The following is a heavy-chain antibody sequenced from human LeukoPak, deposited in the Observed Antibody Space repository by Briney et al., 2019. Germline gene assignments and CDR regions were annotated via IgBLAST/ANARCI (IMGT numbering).Heavy chain of an antibody. J-gene: IGHJ4*02. CDR1: GFTFSSYG. CDR2: ISYDGSNK. CDR3: AKDRGAY. Sequence: GGSLRLSCAASGFTFSSYGMHWVRQAPGKGLEWVAVISYDGSNKYYADSVKGRFTISRDNSKNTLYLQMNSLRAEGTAVYYCAKDRGAYWGQGTLVTVSS. V-gene: IGHV3-30*18.